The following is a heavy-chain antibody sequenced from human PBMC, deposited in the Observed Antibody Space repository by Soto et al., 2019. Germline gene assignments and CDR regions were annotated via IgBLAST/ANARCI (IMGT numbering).Heavy chain of an antibody. CDR1: GGSISSSSYY. V-gene: IGHV4-39*01. CDR3: ARLLDAFDI. J-gene: IGHJ3*02. Sequence: SETLSLICTVSGGSISSSSYYWGWIRQPPGKGLEWIGSIYYSGSTYYNPSLKSRVTISVDTSKNQFSLKLSSVTAADTAVYYCARLLDAFDIWGQGTMVTVSS. CDR2: IYYSGST. D-gene: IGHD2-15*01.